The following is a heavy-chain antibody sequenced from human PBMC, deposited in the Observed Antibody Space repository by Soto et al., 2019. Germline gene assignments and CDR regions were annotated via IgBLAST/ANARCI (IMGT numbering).Heavy chain of an antibody. D-gene: IGHD3-22*01. Sequence: GGSLRLSCAASGFTFSSYGMHWVRQAPGKGLEWVAVISYDGSNKYYADSVKGRFTISRDNSKNTLYLQMNSLRAEDTAVYYCANLQPIVDLDYWGQGTLVTVSS. CDR3: ANLQPIVDLDY. J-gene: IGHJ4*02. CDR2: ISYDGSNK. CDR1: GFTFSSYG. V-gene: IGHV3-30*18.